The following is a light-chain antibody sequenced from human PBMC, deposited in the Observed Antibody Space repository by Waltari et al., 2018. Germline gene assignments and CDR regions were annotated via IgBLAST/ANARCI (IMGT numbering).Light chain of an antibody. Sequence: DVVMTQSPLSLPITPGQPASMTCRSSQSLLHSNGNTYLSWFLQKPGQPPRRLIYKVSNRDSGVPDRFSGSGAGTDFTLKISRVEAEDVGVYYCMQGTHFPPWTFGQGTKVEIK. CDR1: QSLLHSNGNTY. CDR2: KVS. J-gene: IGKJ1*01. CDR3: MQGTHFPPWT. V-gene: IGKV2-30*02.